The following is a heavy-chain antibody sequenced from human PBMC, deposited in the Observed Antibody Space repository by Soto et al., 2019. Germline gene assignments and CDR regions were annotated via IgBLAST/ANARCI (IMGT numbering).Heavy chain of an antibody. D-gene: IGHD5-12*01. CDR1: GGSFSGYY. V-gene: IGHV4-34*01. Sequence: SETLSLTCAVYGGSFSGYYWSWIRQPPGKGLEWIGEINHSGSTNYNPSLKSRVTISVDTSKNQFSLKLSSVTAADTAVYYCARGHIGSGYELDYWGQGTLVTVSS. CDR3: ARGHIGSGYELDY. CDR2: INHSGST. J-gene: IGHJ4*02.